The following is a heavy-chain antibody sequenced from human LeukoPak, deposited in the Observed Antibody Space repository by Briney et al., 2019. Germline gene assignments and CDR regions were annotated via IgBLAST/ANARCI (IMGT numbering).Heavy chain of an antibody. V-gene: IGHV4-59*01. CDR1: GGSISSYY. CDR2: IYYSGST. D-gene: IGHD4-17*01. J-gene: IGHJ6*02. CDR3: ARVHGLYYYGMDV. Sequence: SETLSLTCTVSGGSISSYYWSWIRQPPGKGLEGIGYIYYSGSTNYNPSLTSRVTISVDTSKNQFSLKLSSVTAADTAVYYCARVHGLYYYGMDVWGQGTTVTVSS.